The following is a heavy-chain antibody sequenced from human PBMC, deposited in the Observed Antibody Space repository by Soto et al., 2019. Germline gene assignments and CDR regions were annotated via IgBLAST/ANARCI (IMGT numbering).Heavy chain of an antibody. CDR2: INPSGGRT. V-gene: IGHV1-46*01. J-gene: IGHJ3*02. CDR3: SRVESCGGECHSAHPDAFHI. D-gene: IGHD2-21*01. CDR1: GYTFTTYY. Sequence: GASVKVSCKASGYTFTTYYVHWVRQAPGQGLEWMGMINPSGGRTGYAQNFQGRVTMTADTSTTTVFMELSSLTSDDTAVYFCSRVESCGGECHSAHPDAFHIWGQGTLVTVSS.